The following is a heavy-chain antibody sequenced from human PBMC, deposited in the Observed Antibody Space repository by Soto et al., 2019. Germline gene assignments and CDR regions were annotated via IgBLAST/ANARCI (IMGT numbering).Heavy chain of an antibody. Sequence: SETLSLTCAVYGGSFSGYYWSWIRQPPGKGLEWIGEINHSGSTNYNPSLKSRVTISVDTSKNQFSLKLSSVTAADTAVYYCASVWNCSSTSCYAKFDYWGQGTLVTVSS. CDR3: ASVWNCSSTSCYAKFDY. CDR2: INHSGST. CDR1: GGSFSGYY. D-gene: IGHD2-2*01. J-gene: IGHJ4*02. V-gene: IGHV4-34*01.